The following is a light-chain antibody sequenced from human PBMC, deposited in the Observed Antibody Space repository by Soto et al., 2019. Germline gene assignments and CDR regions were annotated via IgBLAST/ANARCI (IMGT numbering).Light chain of an antibody. CDR1: QSISSY. V-gene: IGKV1-39*01. CDR2: AAS. Sequence: DIQMTQSPSSLSASVGDRVTITCRASQSISSYLNWYQQKPRKAPELLIYAASSLQSGVPSRFSGSGSGTDFTLTISSLQPVDFATYYCQQSYSIPFTFGQGTSLEIK. CDR3: QQSYSIPFT. J-gene: IGKJ2*01.